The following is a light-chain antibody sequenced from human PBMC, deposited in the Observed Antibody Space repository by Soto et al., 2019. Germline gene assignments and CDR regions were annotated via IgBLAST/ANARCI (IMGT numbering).Light chain of an antibody. Sequence: QAVVTQPPSVSGAPGQRVTISCTGSSSNIGAGYDVHWYQHLPGTAPKILIYGNNNRPSGVPDRFSGSKSGTSASLAITGLQVEDEADYYCQSYDSSLSGAVFGGGTQLTVL. CDR1: SSNIGAGYD. CDR2: GNN. V-gene: IGLV1-40*01. J-gene: IGLJ7*01. CDR3: QSYDSSLSGAV.